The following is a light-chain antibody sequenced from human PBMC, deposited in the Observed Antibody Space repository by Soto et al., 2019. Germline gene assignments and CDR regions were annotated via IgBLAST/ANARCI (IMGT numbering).Light chain of an antibody. CDR3: SSYTSSSTGVV. CDR2: EVS. J-gene: IGLJ2*01. Sequence: QSALTQPASVSGSPGQSITISCTGTSSDVGGYNYVSWYQQHPGNAPKLMIYEVSNRPSGVSNRFSGSKSGNTASLTITGLQAEDEADYYCSSYTSSSTGVVFGGGTKVTVL. V-gene: IGLV2-14*01. CDR1: SSDVGGYNY.